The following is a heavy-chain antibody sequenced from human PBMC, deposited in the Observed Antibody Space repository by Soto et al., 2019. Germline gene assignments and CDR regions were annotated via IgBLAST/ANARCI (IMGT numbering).Heavy chain of an antibody. V-gene: IGHV4-28*01. Sequence: QVQLQESGPGLVKPSDTLSLPCAVSGYSIRSSNWWGWIRQPPGKGLEWIGYIYYSGSTYYNASLKSRVTMSVDTSKNQFSLKLSSVTAVDTAVYYCARTLQDYGMDVWGQGTTVTVSS. CDR2: IYYSGST. CDR1: GYSIRSSNW. J-gene: IGHJ6*02. CDR3: ARTLQDYGMDV.